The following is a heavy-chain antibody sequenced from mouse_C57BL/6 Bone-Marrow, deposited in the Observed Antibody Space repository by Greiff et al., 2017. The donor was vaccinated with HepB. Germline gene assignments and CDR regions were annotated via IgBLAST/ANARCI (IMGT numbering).Heavy chain of an antibody. J-gene: IGHJ3*01. D-gene: IGHD2-1*01. Sequence: VQLQQPGAELVKPGASVKLSCKASGYTFTSYWMQWVKQRPGQGLEWIGEIDPSDSYTNYNQKFKGKATLTVDTSSSTAYMQLSSLTSEDSAVYYCARVGNWAYWGQGTLVTVSA. V-gene: IGHV1-50*01. CDR2: IDPSDSYT. CDR1: GYTFTSYW. CDR3: ARVGNWAY.